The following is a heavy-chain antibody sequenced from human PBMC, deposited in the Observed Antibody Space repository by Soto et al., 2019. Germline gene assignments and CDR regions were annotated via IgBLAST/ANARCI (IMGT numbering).Heavy chain of an antibody. V-gene: IGHV4-4*07. Sequence: PSETLSLTCTVSGASISGFYWSWIRKSAGKGLGWIGRIYATGTTDYNPSLKSRVMMSVDTSKKQFSLKLGSVTAADTAVYYCVRDGTKTLRDWFDPWGQGISVTVSS. CDR2: IYATGTT. D-gene: IGHD1-1*01. J-gene: IGHJ5*02. CDR3: VRDGTKTLRDWFDP. CDR1: GASISGFY.